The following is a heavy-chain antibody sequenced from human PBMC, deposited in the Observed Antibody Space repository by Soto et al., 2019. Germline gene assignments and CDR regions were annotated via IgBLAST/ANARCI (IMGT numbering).Heavy chain of an antibody. CDR3: AREAGPDRWFDP. CDR1: GTSISSYF. V-gene: IGHV4-4*07. D-gene: IGHD6-19*01. CDR2: ISTSGTT. J-gene: IGHJ5*02. Sequence: SETLSLTCTVSGTSISSYFWTWIRQPAGKGLDWIGRISTSGTTNYNPSLKSRVTMSVDTSKNHFSLNLSSVTAADTAVYYCAREAGPDRWFDPWGQGTLVTVSS.